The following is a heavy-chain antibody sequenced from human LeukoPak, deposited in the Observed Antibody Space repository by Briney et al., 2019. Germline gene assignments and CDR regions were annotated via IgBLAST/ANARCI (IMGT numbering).Heavy chain of an antibody. CDR1: GGSLSGYY. J-gene: IGHJ6*04. V-gene: IGHV4-34*01. CDR2: INPSGST. CDR3: ARGGSPIVVVPAAPHGMDV. D-gene: IGHD2-2*01. Sequence: SETLSLTCAVYGGSLSGYYWSWIRQPPGKGLEWIGAINPSGSTNYNPSLKSRVTILVDTSKKQFSLKLSSVTAADTAVYYCARGGSPIVVVPAAPHGMDVWGKGTTVTVSS.